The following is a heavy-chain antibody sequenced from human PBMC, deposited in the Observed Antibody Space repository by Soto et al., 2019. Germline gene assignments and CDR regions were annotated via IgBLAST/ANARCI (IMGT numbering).Heavy chain of an antibody. Sequence: ASVKVSCKASGYTFTSYGISWVRQAPGQGLEWMGWISAYNGNTNYAQKLQGRVTMTTDTSTSTAYMELRSLRSDDTAVYYCARVGSQHGYYYYMDVWGKGTTVTVSS. V-gene: IGHV1-18*01. CDR1: GYTFTSYG. CDR2: ISAYNGNT. D-gene: IGHD1-1*01. CDR3: ARVGSQHGYYYYMDV. J-gene: IGHJ6*03.